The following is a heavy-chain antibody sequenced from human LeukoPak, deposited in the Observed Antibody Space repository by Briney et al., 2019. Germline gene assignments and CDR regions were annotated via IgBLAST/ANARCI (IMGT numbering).Heavy chain of an antibody. V-gene: IGHV3-23*01. CDR1: GFSFSDYW. Sequence: GGSLRLSCVVSGFSFSDYWMHWVRQAPGKGLEWVSAISGSGDSTYYGDSVKGRFTISRDNSKNTLYLQMNSLRAEDTAVYYCAKTRPLDSSSWSHGDYWGQGTLVTVSS. J-gene: IGHJ4*02. CDR3: AKTRPLDSSSWSHGDY. CDR2: ISGSGDST. D-gene: IGHD6-13*01.